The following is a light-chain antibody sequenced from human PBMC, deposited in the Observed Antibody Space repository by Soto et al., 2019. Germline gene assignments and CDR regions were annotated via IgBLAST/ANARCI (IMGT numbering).Light chain of an antibody. Sequence: QSALTQPAPVSGSPGQSITISCTGTSSDVGIYNYVSWYQQHPGKAPKLIICEVYNRPSGVSNRFSGSKSGNTASLTISGLRPEDEADYYCTSFTTSSIWVFGGGTKLTVL. V-gene: IGLV2-14*01. CDR2: EVY. J-gene: IGLJ3*02. CDR3: TSFTTSSIWV. CDR1: SSDVGIYNY.